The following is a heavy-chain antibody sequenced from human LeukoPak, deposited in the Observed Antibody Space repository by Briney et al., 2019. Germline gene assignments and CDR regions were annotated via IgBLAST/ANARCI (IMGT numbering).Heavy chain of an antibody. CDR3: ARSTGDYVLFDY. CDR2: MNPNSGNT. D-gene: IGHD4-17*01. J-gene: IGHJ4*02. Sequence: ASVKVSCKASGYTFTSYDINWVRQATGQGLEWMGWMNPNSGNTGYAQKFQGRVSMTRNTSISTAYMELSSLRSEDTAVYYCARSTGDYVLFDYWGQGTLVTVSS. V-gene: IGHV1-8*01. CDR1: GYTFTSYD.